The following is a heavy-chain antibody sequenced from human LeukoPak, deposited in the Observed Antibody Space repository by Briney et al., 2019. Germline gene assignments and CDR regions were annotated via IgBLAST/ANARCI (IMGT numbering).Heavy chain of an antibody. J-gene: IGHJ3*02. V-gene: IGHV3-11*03. CDR2: ISSSSSYT. D-gene: IGHD4-23*01. CDR3: ARIQYGGPGDDAFDI. CDR1: GFTFSDYY. Sequence: GGSLRLSCAASGFTFSDYYMSWIRQAPGKGLEWVSYISSSSSYTNYADSVKGRFTISRDNAKNSLYLQMNSLRAEDTAVYYCARIQYGGPGDDAFDIWGQGTLVTVSS.